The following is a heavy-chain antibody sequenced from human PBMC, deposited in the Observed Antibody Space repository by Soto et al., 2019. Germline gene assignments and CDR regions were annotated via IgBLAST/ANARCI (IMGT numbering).Heavy chain of an antibody. Sequence: PSETLSLTCTVSGGSISSYYWSWIRQPPGKGLEWIGYIYYSGSTNYNPSLKSRVTISVDTSKNQFSLKLSSVTAADTAVYYCARDQDSSGWFDYWGQGTLVTVS. CDR3: ARDQDSSGWFDY. J-gene: IGHJ4*02. V-gene: IGHV4-59*01. CDR2: IYYSGST. D-gene: IGHD6-19*01. CDR1: GGSISSYY.